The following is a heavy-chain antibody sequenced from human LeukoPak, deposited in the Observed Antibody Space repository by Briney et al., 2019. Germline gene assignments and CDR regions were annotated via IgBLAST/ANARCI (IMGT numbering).Heavy chain of an antibody. CDR3: ARDGDPRITMVRGVQYYYGMDV. CDR2: ISSSGSTK. Sequence: PGGSLRLSCAASGFTFSSYEMNWVRQAPGKGLEWVSYISSSGSTKYYADSVKGRFTISRDNAKNSLYLQMNSLRAEDTAVYYCARDGDPRITMVRGVQYYYGMDVWGQGTTVTVSS. D-gene: IGHD3-10*01. CDR1: GFTFSSYE. J-gene: IGHJ6*02. V-gene: IGHV3-48*03.